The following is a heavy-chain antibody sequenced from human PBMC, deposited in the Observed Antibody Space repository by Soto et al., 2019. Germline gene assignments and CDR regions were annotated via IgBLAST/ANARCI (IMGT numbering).Heavy chain of an antibody. J-gene: IGHJ3*02. CDR2: IKQDGSEK. Sequence: PVGSLRLSCAASGFTFSSYWMSWVRQAPGKGLEWVANIKQDGSEKYYVDSVKGRFTISRDNAKNSLYLQMNSLRAEDTAVYYCARGGLLWFGEILNAFDIWGQGTMVTVSS. CDR1: GFTFSSYW. D-gene: IGHD3-10*01. V-gene: IGHV3-7*01. CDR3: ARGGLLWFGEILNAFDI.